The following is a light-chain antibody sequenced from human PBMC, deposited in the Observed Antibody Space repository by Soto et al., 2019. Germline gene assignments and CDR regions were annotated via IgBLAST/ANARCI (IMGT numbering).Light chain of an antibody. CDR3: QQRHNLPHT. V-gene: IGKV1-33*01. CDR2: DAS. CDR1: QDVRNY. J-gene: IGKJ3*01. Sequence: DIQMTQSPSSLSASVGDRVTITCQASQDVRNYLSWYQQKARKAPKLLIYDASNLETGVPSRFSGSGSGTDFTFTISSLQPEDIATYYCQQRHNLPHTFGPGTKLDIK.